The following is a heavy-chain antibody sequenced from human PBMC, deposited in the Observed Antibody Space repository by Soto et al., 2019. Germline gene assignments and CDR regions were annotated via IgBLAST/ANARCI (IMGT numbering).Heavy chain of an antibody. J-gene: IGHJ4*02. CDR2: ISAHNGNT. CDR3: ARGRYGDY. CDR1: GYTFTSYG. V-gene: IGHV1-18*01. Sequence: QVHLVQSGAEVKKPGASVKVSCKASGYTFTSYGITWVRQALGQGLEWMGWISAHNGNTDYAQKLQGRVIVTRDTSTSTAYMEPRSLISDDTAVYYCARGRYGDYWGQGALVTVSS. D-gene: IGHD1-1*01.